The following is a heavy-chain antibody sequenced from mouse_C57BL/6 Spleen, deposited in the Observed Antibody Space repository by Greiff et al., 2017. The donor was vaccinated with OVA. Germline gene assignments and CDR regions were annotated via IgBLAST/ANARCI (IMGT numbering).Heavy chain of an antibody. CDR1: GYTFTSYW. CDR3: ARSGDVYYYFDY. D-gene: IGHD2-3*01. V-gene: IGHV1-69*01. Sequence: VQLQQPGAELVMPGASVKLSCKASGYTFTSYWMHWVKQRPGQGLEWIGEIDPSDSYTNYNQKFKGKSTLTVDKSSRTAYMQLSSLTSEDSAVYYCARSGDVYYYFDYWGQGTTLTVSS. J-gene: IGHJ2*01. CDR2: IDPSDSYT.